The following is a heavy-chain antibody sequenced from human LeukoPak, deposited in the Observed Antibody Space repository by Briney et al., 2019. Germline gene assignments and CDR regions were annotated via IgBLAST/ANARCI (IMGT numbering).Heavy chain of an antibody. D-gene: IGHD6-19*01. CDR3: ARCEYSTGWLLPHFDY. CDR1: GYTFTGYY. V-gene: IGHV1-18*04. J-gene: IGHJ4*02. Sequence: ASVKVSCKASGYTFTGYYMHWVRQAPGQGLEWLGWISAYNGNTDYARNFQGTITMTTDTSTSTAYMELRSLRSDDTAVYYCARCEYSTGWLLPHFDYWGQGTLVTVSS. CDR2: ISAYNGNT.